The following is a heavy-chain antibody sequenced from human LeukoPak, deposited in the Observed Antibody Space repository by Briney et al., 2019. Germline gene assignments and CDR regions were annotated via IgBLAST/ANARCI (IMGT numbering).Heavy chain of an antibody. CDR1: GYSISSGYY. D-gene: IGHD3-10*01. CDR2: IYHSGST. J-gene: IGHJ4*02. CDR3: ARVSFGEPPDY. Sequence: SETLSLTCTVSGYSISSGYYWGWIRQPPGKGLEWIGSIYHSGSTYYNPSLKSRVTISVGTSKNQFSLKLSSVTAADTAVYYCARVSFGEPPDYWGQGTLVTVSS. V-gene: IGHV4-38-2*02.